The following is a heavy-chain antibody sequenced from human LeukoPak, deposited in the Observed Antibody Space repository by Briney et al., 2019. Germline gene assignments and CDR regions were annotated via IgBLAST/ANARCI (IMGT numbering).Heavy chain of an antibody. CDR2: ISYDGTDK. J-gene: IGHJ4*02. CDR3: AREKLDTRGYVDY. CDR1: GFTFTTFP. Sequence: PGGSLRLSCAASGFTFTTFPMHWVRQPPGKGLEWVAVISYDGTDKYYADSVKGRFTISRDNSKSTLYLQMDSLRAEDTAVYYCAREKLDTRGYVDYWGQGTLVTVSS. V-gene: IGHV3-30*04. D-gene: IGHD3-22*01.